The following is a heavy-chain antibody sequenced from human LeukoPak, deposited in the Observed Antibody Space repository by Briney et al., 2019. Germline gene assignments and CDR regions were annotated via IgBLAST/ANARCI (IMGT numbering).Heavy chain of an antibody. D-gene: IGHD3-22*01. CDR1: GFTFSSYS. CDR2: IYSGGST. CDR3: ARARIGYYETFDAFDI. Sequence: GGSLRLSCAASGFTFSSYSMNWVRQAPGKGLEWVSVIYSGGSTYYADSVKGRFTISRDNSKNTLYLQMNSLRAEDTAVYYCARARIGYYETFDAFDIWGQGTMVTVSS. J-gene: IGHJ3*02. V-gene: IGHV3-66*01.